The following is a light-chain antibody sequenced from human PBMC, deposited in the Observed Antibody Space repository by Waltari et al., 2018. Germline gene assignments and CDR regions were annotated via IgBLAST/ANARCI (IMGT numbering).Light chain of an antibody. CDR3: QQYNNRPPVT. Sequence: EIVMTQSPATLSVSPGERATLSCRASQSVSSNLAWYQPKPGQAPRLLIYGASTRATGSPDRFSGSGSGTEFTLTISSLQSEDFAVYYCQQYNNRPPVTFGGGTQVEIK. CDR2: GAS. J-gene: IGKJ4*01. V-gene: IGKV3-15*01. CDR1: QSVSSN.